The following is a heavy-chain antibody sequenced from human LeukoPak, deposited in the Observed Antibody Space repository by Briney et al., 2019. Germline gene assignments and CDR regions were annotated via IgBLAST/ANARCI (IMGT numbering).Heavy chain of an antibody. J-gene: IGHJ4*02. CDR2: ITGSGSST. CDR1: GFTFSSYE. CDR3: ARGYGDYFPLDY. Sequence: EPGGSLRLSCAASGFTFSSYEMNWVRQAPGKGLGWVSCITGSGSSTYYADSVKGRFTISRDNPKNSIFLQMNSLRAEDTAVYYCARGYGDYFPLDYWGQGTQVTVSS. D-gene: IGHD4-17*01. V-gene: IGHV3-48*03.